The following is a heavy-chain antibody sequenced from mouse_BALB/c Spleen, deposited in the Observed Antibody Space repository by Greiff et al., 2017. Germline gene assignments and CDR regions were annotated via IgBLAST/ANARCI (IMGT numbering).Heavy chain of an antibody. J-gene: IGHJ4*01. CDR3: ARGVRGYAMDY. CDR1: GFTFSSFG. D-gene: IGHD2-14*01. Sequence: EVKLVESGGGLVQPGGSRKLSCAASGFTFSSFGMHWVRQAPEKGLEWVAYISSGSSTIYYADTVKGRFTISRDNPKNTLFLQMTSLRSEDTAMYYCARGVRGYAMDYWGQGTSVTVSS. CDR2: ISSGSSTI. V-gene: IGHV5-17*02.